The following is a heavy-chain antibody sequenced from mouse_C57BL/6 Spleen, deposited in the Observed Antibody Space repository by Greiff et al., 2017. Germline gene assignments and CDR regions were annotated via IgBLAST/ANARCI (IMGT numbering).Heavy chain of an antibody. V-gene: IGHV1-4*01. CDR3: ARSDSSGYFAY. CDR1: GYTFTSYT. J-gene: IGHJ3*01. D-gene: IGHD3-2*02. Sequence: QVQLKQSGAELARPGASVKMSCKASGYTFTSYTMHWVKQRPGQGLEWIGYINPSSGYTKYNQKFKDKATLTADKSSSTAYMQLSSLTSEDSAVYYCARSDSSGYFAYWGQGTLVTVSA. CDR2: INPSSGYT.